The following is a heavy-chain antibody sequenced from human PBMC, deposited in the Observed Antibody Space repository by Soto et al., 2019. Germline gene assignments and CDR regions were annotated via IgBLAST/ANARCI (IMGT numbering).Heavy chain of an antibody. V-gene: IGHV3-74*01. D-gene: IGHD3-10*01. CDR2: INGDGSGT. CDR3: ARRIFGSGTANDY. CDR1: GFTFSGSW. J-gene: IGHJ4*02. Sequence: EVQLVESGGGLVQPGGSLRLSCAASGFTFSGSWMHWVRQASGKGLVWVSRINGDGSGTSYADFVKGRFTISRDDAKNTLFLQMNGLRAEDTAVYYCARRIFGSGTANDYWGQGALVTVSS.